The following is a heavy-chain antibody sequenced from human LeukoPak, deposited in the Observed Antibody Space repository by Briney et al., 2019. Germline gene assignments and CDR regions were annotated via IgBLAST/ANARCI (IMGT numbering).Heavy chain of an antibody. V-gene: IGHV3-49*04. CDR3: TRDRSYYGSGSYSVY. Sequence: GGSLRLSCTASGFTFGDYAMSWVRQAPGKGLEWVGFIRSKAYRGTTEYAASVKGRFTISRDDSKSIAYLQMNSLKTEDTAVYYCTRDRSYYGSGSYSVYWGQGALVTVSS. CDR1: GFTFGDYA. CDR2: IRSKAYRGTT. J-gene: IGHJ4*02. D-gene: IGHD3-10*01.